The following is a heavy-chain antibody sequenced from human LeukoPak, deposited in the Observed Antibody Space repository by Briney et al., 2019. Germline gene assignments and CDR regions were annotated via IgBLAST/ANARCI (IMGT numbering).Heavy chain of an antibody. Sequence: PSETLSLTCAVYGGSFSGYYWSWIRQPPGKGLEWIGEINHSGSTNYNPSLKSRVTISVDTSKNQFSLKLSSVTAADTAVYYCARGPKVVGYSSSYRPNWFDPWGQGTLVTVSS. CDR1: GGSFSGYY. J-gene: IGHJ5*02. D-gene: IGHD6-13*01. CDR2: INHSGST. V-gene: IGHV4-34*01. CDR3: ARGPKVVGYSSSYRPNWFDP.